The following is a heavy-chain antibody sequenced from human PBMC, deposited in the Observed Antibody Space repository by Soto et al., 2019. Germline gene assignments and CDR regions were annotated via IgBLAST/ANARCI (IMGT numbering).Heavy chain of an antibody. CDR3: ARSGLLWFGGLLFRFHWYFDL. D-gene: IGHD3-10*01. Sequence: QVQLVQSGAEEKKPGASVKVSCKASGYTFTSYAMHWVRQAPGQRLEWMGWINAGNGNTKYSQKFQGRVTITRDTSASTAYMELSSLRSEDTAVYYCARSGLLWFGGLLFRFHWYFDLWGRGTLVTVSS. CDR2: INAGNGNT. CDR1: GYTFTSYA. V-gene: IGHV1-3*05. J-gene: IGHJ2*01.